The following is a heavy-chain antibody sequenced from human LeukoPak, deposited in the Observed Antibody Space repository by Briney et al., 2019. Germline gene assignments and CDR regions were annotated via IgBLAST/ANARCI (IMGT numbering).Heavy chain of an antibody. CDR2: IRGTGTTT. D-gene: IGHD6-19*01. V-gene: IGHV3-23*01. CDR1: GFTFSDHA. J-gene: IGHJ4*02. CDR3: AKVSWLGTLPSYHFDS. Sequence: GGSLRLSCAASGFTFSDHAMSWVRQAPGKGLEWVSAIRGTGTTTFYAASVKGRFTISRDNSKNTADLQMNSMRAEDTAVYYCAKVSWLGTLPSYHFDSWGQGTQVTVSS.